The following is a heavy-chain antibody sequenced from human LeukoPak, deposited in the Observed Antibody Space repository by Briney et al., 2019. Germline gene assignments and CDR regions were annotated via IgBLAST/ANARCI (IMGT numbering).Heavy chain of an antibody. Sequence: ASVKDSCKASGYTCTGYYMHGVRQAPGQGLEWMGWINPSSGGSNYAQKFQGRVTMTRDTSISTAYMELSRLRSDDTAVYYCARVHEWLVRTYSFDYWGQGTLVTVSS. V-gene: IGHV1-2*02. J-gene: IGHJ4*02. CDR3: ARVHEWLVRTYSFDY. CDR1: GYTCTGYY. CDR2: INPSSGGS. D-gene: IGHD6-19*01.